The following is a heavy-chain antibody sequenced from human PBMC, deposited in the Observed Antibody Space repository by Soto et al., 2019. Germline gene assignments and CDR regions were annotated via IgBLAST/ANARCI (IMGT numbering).Heavy chain of an antibody. Sequence: GGSLRLSCVGSGFTFSTYSINWVRQAPGKGLEWVSSISSRSDIYYADSVKGRFTISRDNAKNSVSLQMNSLRAEDTAVCYCAREYTAWPLAYGLDVWGQGTTVTVSS. CDR2: ISSRSDI. V-gene: IGHV3-21*01. CDR1: GFTFSTYS. CDR3: AREYTAWPLAYGLDV. J-gene: IGHJ6*02. D-gene: IGHD2-2*02.